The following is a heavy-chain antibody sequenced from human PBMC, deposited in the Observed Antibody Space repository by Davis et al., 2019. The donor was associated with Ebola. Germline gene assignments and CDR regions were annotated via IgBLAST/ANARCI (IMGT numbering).Heavy chain of an antibody. Sequence: PGGSLRLSCAASGFTFSNYNMNWVRQAPGKGLEWVSSISSSSGGYIYYSDSVKGRFTISRDNAKNSLYLQIDSLTAEDTAVYYCARVRGPGYFDYWGQGTLVTVSS. V-gene: IGHV3-21*01. J-gene: IGHJ4*02. CDR3: ARVRGPGYFDY. CDR1: GFTFSNYN. CDR2: ISSSSGGYI. D-gene: IGHD3/OR15-3a*01.